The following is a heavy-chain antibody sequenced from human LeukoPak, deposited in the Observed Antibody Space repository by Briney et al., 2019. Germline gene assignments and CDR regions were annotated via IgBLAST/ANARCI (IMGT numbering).Heavy chain of an antibody. D-gene: IGHD6-6*01. J-gene: IGHJ4*02. CDR2: INPNSGGT. V-gene: IGHV1-2*02. CDR1: GYTFTGYY. Sequence: ASVKVSCKASGYTFTGYYMHWVRQAPGQGLEWMGWINPNSGGTNYAQKFQGRVTMTRDTSISTAYMELSRLRSDDTAVYYCARDRYSSSEFPPTFDYWGQGTLVTVSS. CDR3: ARDRYSSSEFPPTFDY.